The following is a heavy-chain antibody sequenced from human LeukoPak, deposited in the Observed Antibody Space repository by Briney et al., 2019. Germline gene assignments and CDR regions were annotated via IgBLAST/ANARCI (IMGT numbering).Heavy chain of an antibody. V-gene: IGHV3-48*04. CDR1: GFTFCSYS. CDR2: ISSSSSTI. D-gene: IGHD1-26*01. J-gene: IGHJ4*02. Sequence: PGGSLRLSCAASGFTFCSYSMNWVRQAPGKGLEWVSFISSSSSTIYYADSVKGRFTISGDNAKNSLYLQMNSLRAEDTAVYYCARDRGGSYSAIDYWGQGTLVTVSS. CDR3: ARDRGGSYSAIDY.